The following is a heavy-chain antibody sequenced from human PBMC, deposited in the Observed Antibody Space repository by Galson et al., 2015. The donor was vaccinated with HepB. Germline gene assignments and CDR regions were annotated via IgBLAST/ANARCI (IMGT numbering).Heavy chain of an antibody. CDR2: IGTIGDT. CDR1: GFTFSSQD. V-gene: IGHV3-13*01. Sequence: SLRLSCAASGFTFSSQDMHWVRQTTGRGLEWVSGIGTIGDTFYSTPGRGRFTISRENAKNSLYLQMNSRRDDDTAVYYCARGHPVVRGVISDMDVWGQGTTVTVSS. CDR3: ARGHPVVRGVISDMDV. J-gene: IGHJ6*02. D-gene: IGHD3-10*01.